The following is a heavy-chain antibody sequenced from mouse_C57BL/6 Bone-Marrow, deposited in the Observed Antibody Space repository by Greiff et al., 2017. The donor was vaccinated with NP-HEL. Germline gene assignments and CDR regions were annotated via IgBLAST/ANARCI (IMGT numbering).Heavy chain of an antibody. D-gene: IGHD1-1*02. V-gene: IGHV1-9*01. CDR1: GYTFTGYW. Sequence: QVQLQQSGAELMKPGASVKLSCKATGYTFTGYWIEWVKQRPGHGLEWIGEILPGSGSTNYNEKFKGKATFTADTSSNTAYMQLGSLTTEDSAIYCCTKWWSGIAYWGQGTLVTVSA. J-gene: IGHJ3*01. CDR3: TKWWSGIAY. CDR2: ILPGSGST.